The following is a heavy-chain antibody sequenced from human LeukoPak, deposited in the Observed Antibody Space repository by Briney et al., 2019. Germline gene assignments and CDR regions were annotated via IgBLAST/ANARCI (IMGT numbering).Heavy chain of an antibody. CDR2: IKPDGSEK. Sequence: TGGSLRLSCAASGFPFSRYWMSWVRQAPGKGLEWVANIKPDGSEKHYVDSVKGRFTFSRDNAKNSLYLQMNSLRAEDTAVYYCARDQGGMIVAEYYFDYWGQGTLVTVSS. CDR3: ARDQGGMIVAEYYFDY. CDR1: GFPFSRYW. D-gene: IGHD3-22*01. V-gene: IGHV3-7*01. J-gene: IGHJ4*02.